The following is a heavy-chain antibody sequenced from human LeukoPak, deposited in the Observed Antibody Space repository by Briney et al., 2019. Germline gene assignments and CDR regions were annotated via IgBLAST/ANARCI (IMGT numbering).Heavy chain of an antibody. J-gene: IGHJ5*02. CDR1: GFTFSSYW. D-gene: IGHD6-13*01. V-gene: IGHV3-30*03. Sequence: GGSLRLSCAASGFTFSSYWMHWVRQAPGKGLVWVAGISYDGSNKYYADSVKGRFTISRDNSKNTLYLQINSVRAEDTAVYYCARALSSSWYAFRSNWFDPWSQATLVSVSS. CDR2: ISYDGSNK. CDR3: ARALSSSWYAFRSNWFDP.